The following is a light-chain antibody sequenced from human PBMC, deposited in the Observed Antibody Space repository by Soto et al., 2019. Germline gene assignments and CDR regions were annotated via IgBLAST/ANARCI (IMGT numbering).Light chain of an antibody. CDR1: SSNIGAGYD. J-gene: IGLJ2*01. V-gene: IGLV1-40*01. CDR2: DDT. CDR3: HSYDSRLTGSV. Sequence: QSVLTQPPSVSGAPGQTVTISCTGSSSNIGAGYDVHWYQQLPRTAPKVLIYDDTNRPSGVPDRFSGSRSGTSASLAITGLQAEDEADYYCHSYDSRLTGSVFGGGTQLTVL.